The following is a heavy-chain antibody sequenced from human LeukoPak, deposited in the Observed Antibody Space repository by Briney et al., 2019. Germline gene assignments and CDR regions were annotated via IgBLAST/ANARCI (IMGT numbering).Heavy chain of an antibody. V-gene: IGHV3-30*04. Sequence: GGSLRLSCAASGFTFSSYAMHWVRQAPGKGLEWVAVISYDGSNKYYADSVKGRFTISRDNSKNTLYLQMNSLRAEDTAVYYCARDSFPRYYYYGMDIWGPGTTVTVSS. CDR1: GFTFSSYA. D-gene: IGHD3-16*02. CDR2: ISYDGSNK. J-gene: IGHJ6*02. CDR3: ARDSFPRYYYYGMDI.